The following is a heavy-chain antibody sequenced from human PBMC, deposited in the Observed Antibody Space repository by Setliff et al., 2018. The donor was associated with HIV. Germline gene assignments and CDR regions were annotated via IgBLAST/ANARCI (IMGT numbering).Heavy chain of an antibody. CDR3: ARETQTNSGSYLA. CDR1: GYTFVNYY. J-gene: IGHJ4*02. Sequence: ASVKVSCKTSGYTFVNYYVNWVRQAPGRGLEWIGIMNCMNGDTSYAQSLKGRVTVTRDTSTSTVYMDLSSLRPEDTAVYYCARETQTNSGSYLAWGQGTLVTVSS. D-gene: IGHD3-10*01. V-gene: IGHV1-46*01. CDR2: MNCMNGDT.